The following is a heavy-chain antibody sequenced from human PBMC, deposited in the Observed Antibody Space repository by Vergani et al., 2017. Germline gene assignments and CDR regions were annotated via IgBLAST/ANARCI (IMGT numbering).Heavy chain of an antibody. CDR1: GYTFTSYY. CDR2: IIPIFGTA. CDR3: ARGLGYSGYVYFQFDY. D-gene: IGHD5-12*01. V-gene: IGHV1-69*06. J-gene: IGHJ4*02. Sequence: QVQLVQSGAEVKKPGASVKVSCKASGYTFTSYYMHWVRQAPGQGLEWMGGIIPIFGTANYAQKFQGRVTITADKSTSTAYMELSSLRSEDTAVYYCARGLGYSGYVYFQFDYWGQGTLVTVSS.